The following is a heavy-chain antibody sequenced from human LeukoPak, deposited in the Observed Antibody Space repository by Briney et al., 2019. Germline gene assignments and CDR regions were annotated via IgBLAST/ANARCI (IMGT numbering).Heavy chain of an antibody. CDR3: ARDAVDTANAV. CDR2: INSDGSIT. V-gene: IGHV3-74*01. D-gene: IGHD5-18*01. J-gene: IGHJ6*02. Sequence: GGSLRLSCAASGFTFTTYWMHWVRQAPGKGLVWVSHINSDGSITSYADSVKGRFTSSRDNAKNTLYLQMNSLRAEDTAVYYCARDAVDTANAVWGQGTTVTVSS. CDR1: GFTFTTYW.